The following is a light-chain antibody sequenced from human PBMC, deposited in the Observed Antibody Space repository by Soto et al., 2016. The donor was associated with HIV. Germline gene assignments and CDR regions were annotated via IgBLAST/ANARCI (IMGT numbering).Light chain of an antibody. V-gene: IGKV1-9*01. CDR2: AAS. CDR3: QQLNNYPLT. Sequence: TITCRASQGISSYLAWYQQKPGKAPNLLIYAASTVQSGVPSRFSGSGYGTEFTLTISSLQPEDFGTYYCQQLNNYPLTFGEGPRWRSN. CDR1: QGISSY. J-gene: IGKJ4*01.